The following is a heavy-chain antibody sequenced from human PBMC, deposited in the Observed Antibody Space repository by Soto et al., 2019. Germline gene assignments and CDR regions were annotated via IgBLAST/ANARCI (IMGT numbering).Heavy chain of an antibody. J-gene: IGHJ6*02. V-gene: IGHV4-30-4*01. CDR1: GGSISSGDYY. CDR2: IYYSGST. Sequence: PSETLSLTCTVSGGSISSGDYYWSWIRQPPGKGLEWIGYIYYSGSTYYNPSLKSRVTISVDTSKNQFSLKLSSVTAADTAVYYCARDRFGSGSYSYGMDVWGQGTTVTVS. CDR3: ARDRFGSGSYSYGMDV. D-gene: IGHD3-10*01.